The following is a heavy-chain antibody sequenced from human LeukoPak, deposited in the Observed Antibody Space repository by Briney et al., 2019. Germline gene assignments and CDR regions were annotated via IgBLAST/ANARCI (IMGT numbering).Heavy chain of an antibody. J-gene: IGHJ4*02. D-gene: IGHD6-13*01. V-gene: IGHV3-21*01. CDR1: GFTFSSYG. CDR2: ISSSSSYI. Sequence: GGSLRLSCAASGFTFSSYGMHWVRQAPGKGLEWVSSISSSSSYIYYADSVKGRFTISRDNAKNSPYLQMNSLRAEDTAVYYCVAAAAFDYWGQGTLVTVSS. CDR3: VAAAAFDY.